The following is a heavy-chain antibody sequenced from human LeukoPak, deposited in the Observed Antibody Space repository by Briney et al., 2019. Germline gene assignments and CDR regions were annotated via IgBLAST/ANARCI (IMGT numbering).Heavy chain of an antibody. CDR3: ARLRQVTTCAKFEY. D-gene: IGHD4-17*01. CDR2: IYYSGST. V-gene: IGHV4-39*01. Sequence: SETLSLTCTVSGDFLSSGDYYWGWIRQSPGKGLTWIGSIYYSGSTLYNASFESRVTMSVDTSKHQFSLKLRSVTAADTAVYYCARLRQVTTCAKFEYWGQGILVTVPS. J-gene: IGHJ4*02. CDR1: GDFLSSGDYY.